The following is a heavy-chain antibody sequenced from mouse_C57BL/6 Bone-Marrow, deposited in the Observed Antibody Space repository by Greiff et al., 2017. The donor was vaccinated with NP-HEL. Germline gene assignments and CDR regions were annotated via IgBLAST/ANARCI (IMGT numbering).Heavy chain of an antibody. CDR1: GFSFTDYY. CDR3: ARYGGSSYYFGY. Sequence: EVKLVESGGGLVQPGGSLSLSCAASGFSFTDYYMSWVRQPPGKALEWLGFIRNKANGYTTEYSASVKGRFTISRANSQSILYLQMNALSAEDSATYYCARYGGSSYYFGYWGQGTTLTVSS. J-gene: IGHJ2*01. V-gene: IGHV7-3*01. CDR2: IRNKANGYTT. D-gene: IGHD1-1*01.